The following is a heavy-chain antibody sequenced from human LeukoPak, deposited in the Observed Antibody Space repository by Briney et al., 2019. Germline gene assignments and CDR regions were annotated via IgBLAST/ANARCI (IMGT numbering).Heavy chain of an antibody. CDR2: IIPILGIA. V-gene: IGHV1-69*04. Sequence: ASVKVSCKASGGTFSSYAISWVRQAPGQGLEWMGRIIPILGIANYAQKLQGRVTITADKSTSTAYMELSSLRSEDTAVYYCARETYSGYAPYFDYWGQGTLVAVSS. CDR1: GGTFSSYA. D-gene: IGHD5-12*01. J-gene: IGHJ4*02. CDR3: ARETYSGYAPYFDY.